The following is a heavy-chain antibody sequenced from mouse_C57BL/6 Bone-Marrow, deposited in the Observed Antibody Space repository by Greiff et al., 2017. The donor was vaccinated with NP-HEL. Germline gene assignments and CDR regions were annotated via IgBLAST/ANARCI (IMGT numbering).Heavy chain of an antibody. J-gene: IGHJ1*03. CDR2: IYPRSGNT. CDR3: ARYDYYGSTWYFDV. D-gene: IGHD1-1*01. Sequence: VQLQQSGAELARPGASVKLSCKASGYTFTSYGISWVKQRTGQGLEWIGEIYPRSGNTYYNEKFKGTATLTADKSSSTAYMELRSLTSADSAVYFCARYDYYGSTWYFDVWGTGTTVTVSS. V-gene: IGHV1-81*01. CDR1: GYTFTSYG.